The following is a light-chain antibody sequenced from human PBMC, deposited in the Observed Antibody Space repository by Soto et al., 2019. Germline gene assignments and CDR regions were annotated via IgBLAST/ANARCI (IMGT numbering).Light chain of an antibody. Sequence: DIVMTQSPDSLAVSLGERATINCKSSQSVLYSSDNNNYLAWYQQKPGQPPKLLIYWASTRESGVPDRFSGSGSGTDFTLTISSLQAEDVAVYSCQQYYSTPLTFGGGTKVEIK. CDR1: QSVLYSSDNNNY. CDR2: WAS. J-gene: IGKJ4*01. CDR3: QQYYSTPLT. V-gene: IGKV4-1*01.